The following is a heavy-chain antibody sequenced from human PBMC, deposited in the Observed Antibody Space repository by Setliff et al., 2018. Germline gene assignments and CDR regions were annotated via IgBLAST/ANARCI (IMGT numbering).Heavy chain of an antibody. CDR2: ISSYSSTI. J-gene: IGHJ5*02. V-gene: IGHV3-11*04. CDR3: ARGNFYYFDRTGRGPNWFDP. CDR1: GFTFSDYY. Sequence: GGSLRLSCAASGFTFSDYYMIWIRQPPGKGLEWVSYISSYSSTIYYADSVKGRLTISRDNATNSLYLQMNSLRAEDTAVYYCARGNFYYFDRTGRGPNWFDPWGQGTLVTVSS. D-gene: IGHD3-22*01.